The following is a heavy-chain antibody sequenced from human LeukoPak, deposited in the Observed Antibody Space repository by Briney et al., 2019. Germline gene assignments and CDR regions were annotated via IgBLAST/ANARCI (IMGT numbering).Heavy chain of an antibody. D-gene: IGHD6-19*01. V-gene: IGHV4-4*07. CDR2: IYTSGST. J-gene: IGHJ4*02. CDR3: ARDGYSSGWYFDY. CDR1: GGSISSYY. Sequence: SETLSLTCTVSGGSISSYYWSWIRQTAGKGLEWIGRIYTSGSTNYNPSLKSRVTMSVDTSKNQFSLKLSSVTAADTAVYYCARDGYSSGWYFDYWGQGTLVTVSS.